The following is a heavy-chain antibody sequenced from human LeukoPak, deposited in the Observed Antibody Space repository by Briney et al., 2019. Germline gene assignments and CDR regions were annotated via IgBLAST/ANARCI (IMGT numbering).Heavy chain of an antibody. CDR3: TSTYYDILTGPNDAFDI. CDR2: IRYDGSNK. V-gene: IGHV3-30*02. D-gene: IGHD3-9*01. CDR1: GFTFSSYG. Sequence: GGSLRLSCAASGFTFSSYGMHWVRQAPGKGLEWVAFIRYDGSNKYYADSVKGRFTISRDNSKNTLYLQMNSLRAEDTAVYYCTSTYYDILTGPNDAFDIWGQGTMVTVSS. J-gene: IGHJ3*02.